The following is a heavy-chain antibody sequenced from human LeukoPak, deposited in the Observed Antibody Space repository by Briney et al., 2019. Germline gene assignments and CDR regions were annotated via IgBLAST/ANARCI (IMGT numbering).Heavy chain of an antibody. J-gene: IGHJ4*02. CDR2: IYSSGYT. CDR1: GGSISRYY. D-gene: IGHD4-17*01. V-gene: IGHV4-59*01. CDR3: ARDRGDYGDSSVLDY. Sequence: SETLSLTCTVSGGSISRYYWTWIRQPPGKGLEWIGKIYSSGYTNYNPSLMSRITISMDTSTSQFSLRLTSVTAADTAVYYCARDRGDYGDSSVLDYWGQGSLVIVSS.